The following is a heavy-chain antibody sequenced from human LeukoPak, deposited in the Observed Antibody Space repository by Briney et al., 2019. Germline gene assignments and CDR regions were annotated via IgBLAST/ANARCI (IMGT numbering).Heavy chain of an antibody. Sequence: ASVKVSCKASGYTFTVYYMHWVRQAPGQGLEWMGWINPNSGGTNYAQKFQGRVTMTRDKSISTAYMELSRLRSDDTAEYYCARDVDYYDSSGYYYDFDYWGQGTLVTVSS. D-gene: IGHD3-22*01. V-gene: IGHV1-2*02. J-gene: IGHJ4*02. CDR3: ARDVDYYDSSGYYYDFDY. CDR1: GYTFTVYY. CDR2: INPNSGGT.